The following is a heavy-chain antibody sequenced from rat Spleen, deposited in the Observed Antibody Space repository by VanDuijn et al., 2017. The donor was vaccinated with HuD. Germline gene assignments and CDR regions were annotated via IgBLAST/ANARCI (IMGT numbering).Heavy chain of an antibody. V-gene: IGHV6-6*01. CDR3: ALDNIGTTKDY. CDR2: IKAKSNNYAT. J-gene: IGHJ2*01. D-gene: IGHD1-5*01. CDR1: GFTFSTAW. Sequence: EVQLVESGGGLVQPGRSLKLSCATSGFTFSTAWMYWYRQFPEKRLEWVARIKAKSNNYATDYTESVKGRFTISRDDSKSSIYLQMNNLKEEDTAIYYCALDNIGTTKDYWGQGVMVTVSS.